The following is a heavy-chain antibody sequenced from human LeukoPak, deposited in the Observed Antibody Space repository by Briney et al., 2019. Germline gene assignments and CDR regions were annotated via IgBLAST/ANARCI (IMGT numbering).Heavy chain of an antibody. J-gene: IGHJ3*02. D-gene: IGHD5-24*01. CDR1: GFTFSDYY. V-gene: IGHV3-11*01. Sequence: GGSLRLSCAASGFTFSDYYMSWIRQAPGKGLEWVSYISSSGSTIYYAGSVKGRFTISRDNAKNSLYLQMNSLRAEDTAVYYCARVSRWLQQDAFDIWGQGTMVTVSS. CDR3: ARVSRWLQQDAFDI. CDR2: ISSSGSTI.